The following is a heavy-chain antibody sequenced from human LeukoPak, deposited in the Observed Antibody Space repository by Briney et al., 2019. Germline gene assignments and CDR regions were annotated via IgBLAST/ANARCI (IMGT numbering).Heavy chain of an antibody. CDR1: GYTFTGYY. CDR2: INPNSGGT. J-gene: IGHJ4*02. Sequence: ASVKVSCKASGYTFTGYYMHWVRQAPGQGLEWMGWINPNSGGTNYAQKFQGRVTMTRDTSISTAYMELSRLRSDDTAVYYCARDLYYDSSGHDYWSQGTLVTVSS. CDR3: ARDLYYDSSGHDY. V-gene: IGHV1-2*02. D-gene: IGHD3-22*01.